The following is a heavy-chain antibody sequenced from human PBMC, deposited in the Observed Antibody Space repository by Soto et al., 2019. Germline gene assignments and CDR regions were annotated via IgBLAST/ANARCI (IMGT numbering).Heavy chain of an antibody. CDR1: GFTFNSYG. D-gene: IGHD3-10*01. Sequence: GGSLRLSCAASGFTFNSYGMHWVRQAPGKGLEWVAVIWYDGTNKYYADSVKGRFTISRDNSNNTLYLQMNSLRAEDTAVYYCASRRGGGENFFDYWGQGTLVTVSS. V-gene: IGHV3-33*01. CDR2: IWYDGTNK. CDR3: ASRRGGGENFFDY. J-gene: IGHJ4*02.